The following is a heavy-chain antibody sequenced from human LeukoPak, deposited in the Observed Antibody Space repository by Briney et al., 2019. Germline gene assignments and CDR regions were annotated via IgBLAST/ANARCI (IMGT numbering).Heavy chain of an antibody. D-gene: IGHD2-2*01. J-gene: IGHJ4*02. CDR2: ISSSSSYI. Sequence: GGSLRLSCAASGFTFSSYSMNWVRQAPGKGLEWVSSISSSSSYIYYADSVKGRFTISRDNAKNSLYLQMNSLRAEDTAVYYCARDEREGGIVVVPAASDYWGQGTLVTVSS. V-gene: IGHV3-21*01. CDR1: GFTFSSYS. CDR3: ARDEREGGIVVVPAASDY.